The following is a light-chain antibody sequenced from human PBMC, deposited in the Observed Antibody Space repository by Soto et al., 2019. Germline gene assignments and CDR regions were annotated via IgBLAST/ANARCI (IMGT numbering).Light chain of an antibody. CDR2: GAS. CDR3: QQYGSSPIT. V-gene: IGKV3-20*01. Sequence: ENVLTQSPGTLSLSPGERATLSCRASQSVRSNYVAWYQQKPGQAPRLLISGASSRATGIPDRFSGSGSGTDFTLTISRLEAEDFVLYYCQQYGSSPITFGQGTRLDTK. CDR1: QSVRSNY. J-gene: IGKJ5*01.